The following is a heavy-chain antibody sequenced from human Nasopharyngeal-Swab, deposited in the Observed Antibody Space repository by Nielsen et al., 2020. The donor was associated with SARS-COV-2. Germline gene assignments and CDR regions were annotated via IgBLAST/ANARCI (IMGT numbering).Heavy chain of an antibody. V-gene: IGHV3-74*01. CDR3: ASDLSGRDDF. D-gene: IGHD6-19*01. CDR1: GFTFSNYW. J-gene: IGHJ4*02. Sequence: GESLNISCVASGFTFSNYWMHWVRQAPGKGLVWVSRTAEYGTTINSADSVKGRFAISRDNAKNTLYLQMNSLRADDTAMYYCASDLSGRDDFWGQGTLVTVAS. CDR2: TAEYGTTI.